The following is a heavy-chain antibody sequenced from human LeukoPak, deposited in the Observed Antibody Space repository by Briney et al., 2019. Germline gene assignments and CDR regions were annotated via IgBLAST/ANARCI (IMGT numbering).Heavy chain of an antibody. J-gene: IGHJ4*02. CDR3: AKGYWSIAARPYLDY. CDR2: ISGSGGST. Sequence: PGGSLRLSCAASGFTFSSYAMSWVRQAPGKRLEWVSAISGSGGSTYYADSVKGRFTISRDNSKNTLYLQMNSLRAEDTAVYYCAKGYWSIAARPYLDYWGQGTLVTVSS. CDR1: GFTFSSYA. V-gene: IGHV3-23*01. D-gene: IGHD6-6*01.